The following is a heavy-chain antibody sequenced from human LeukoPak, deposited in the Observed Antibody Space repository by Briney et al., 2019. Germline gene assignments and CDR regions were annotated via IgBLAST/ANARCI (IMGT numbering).Heavy chain of an antibody. V-gene: IGHV3-21*01. J-gene: IGHJ5*02. Sequence: PGGSLRLSCAASGFTFNSYSMNWVRQAPGKGLEWVSSINSNSGYIYYADSAKGRFTISRDNAKNSLYLQMNSLRAEDTAVYYCARGPYNWNYAGWFDPWGQGTLVTVSS. CDR2: INSNSGYI. CDR1: GFTFNSYS. CDR3: ARGPYNWNYAGWFDP. D-gene: IGHD1-7*01.